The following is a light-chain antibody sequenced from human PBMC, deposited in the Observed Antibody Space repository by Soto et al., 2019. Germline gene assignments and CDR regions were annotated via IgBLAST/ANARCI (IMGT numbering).Light chain of an antibody. CDR2: YDS. V-gene: IGLV3-21*01. Sequence: SYELTQPPSVSVAPGETARISCGGNNVGRRSGHWYQQKPGQAPFLVIYYDSDRPSGIPERFSGSNSGNTATLIISRVEAGDEADYYCQVWEATGDQVVFGGGTKLTVL. CDR3: QVWEATGDQVV. J-gene: IGLJ2*01. CDR1: NVGRRS.